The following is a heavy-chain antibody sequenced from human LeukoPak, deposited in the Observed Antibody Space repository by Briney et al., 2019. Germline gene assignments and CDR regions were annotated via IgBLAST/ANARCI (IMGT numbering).Heavy chain of an antibody. Sequence: GGSLRLSCSVSGFTFSTYVMHWARQAPGKGLEYVSAISSNGDNTYYADSVKGRFTISRDNSKNTLYLQMSSLRADDTAVYYCVRGTGYWGQGTLVTVSS. CDR2: ISSNGDNT. V-gene: IGHV3-64D*06. J-gene: IGHJ4*02. CDR1: GFTFSTYV. CDR3: VRGTGY.